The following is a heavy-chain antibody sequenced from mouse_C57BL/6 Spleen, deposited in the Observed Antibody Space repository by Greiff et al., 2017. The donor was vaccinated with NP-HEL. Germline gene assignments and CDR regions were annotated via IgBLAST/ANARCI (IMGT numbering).Heavy chain of an antibody. CDR2: ISYDGSN. V-gene: IGHV3-6*01. Sequence: EVKVEESGPGLVKPSQSLSLTCSVTGYSITSGYYWNWIRQFPGNKLEWMGYISYDGSNNYNPSLKNRISITRDTSKNQFFLKLNSVTTEDTATYYCARGTTVVATGAMDYWGQGTSVTVSS. D-gene: IGHD1-1*01. CDR3: ARGTTVVATGAMDY. J-gene: IGHJ4*01. CDR1: GYSITSGYY.